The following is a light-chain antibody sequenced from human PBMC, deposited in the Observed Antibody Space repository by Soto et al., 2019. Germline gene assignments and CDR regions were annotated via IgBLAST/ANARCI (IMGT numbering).Light chain of an antibody. Sequence: DIQMTQSPSTLSASVGDRVTITCRASQSISIWLAWYQQKPGKAPKLLIYEASTFESGVPSRFSGSGSGTEFTLTISSLQPDDFATYYCQHYYSYPYTFGQGTKLEIK. J-gene: IGKJ2*01. CDR3: QHYYSYPYT. V-gene: IGKV1-5*03. CDR2: EAS. CDR1: QSISIW.